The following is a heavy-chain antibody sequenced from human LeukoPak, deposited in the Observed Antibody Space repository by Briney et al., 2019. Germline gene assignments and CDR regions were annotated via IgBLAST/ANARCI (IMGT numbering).Heavy chain of an antibody. V-gene: IGHV4-39*01. J-gene: IGHJ4*02. CDR3: ARLYGGNSNSYYCDY. Sequence: SETLSLTCSVSRGSSSSSSYYWGWIRQPPGKGLEWIGSIHDSGSTDYNPSLKGRVTISVDTSKNQFSLKLSSVTAADTAVYYCARLYGGNSNSYYCDYWGQGTLVTVSS. D-gene: IGHD4-23*01. CDR2: IHDSGST. CDR1: RGSSSSSSYY.